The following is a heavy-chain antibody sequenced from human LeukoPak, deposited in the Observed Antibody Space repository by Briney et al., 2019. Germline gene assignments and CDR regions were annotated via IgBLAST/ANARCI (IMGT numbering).Heavy chain of an antibody. V-gene: IGHV3-74*01. D-gene: IGHD1-26*01. CDR2: IKGDGSTT. CDR1: GFTFRTYW. CDR3: VRDLGGRSGH. J-gene: IGHJ4*02. Sequence: GGSLRLSCVASGFTFRTYWMHWVRQAPGKGLVWVSRIKGDGSTTNYADSVKGRSTIFRDNAKNTLYLQMNSLRAEDTAVYYCVRDLGGRSGHWGQGTLVTVSS.